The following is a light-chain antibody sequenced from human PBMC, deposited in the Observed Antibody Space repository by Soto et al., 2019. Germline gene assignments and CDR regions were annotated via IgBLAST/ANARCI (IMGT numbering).Light chain of an antibody. CDR1: SSNIGNNY. CDR2: DNT. J-gene: IGLJ7*01. CDR3: ATWDSSLSAAV. Sequence: QSVLTQPPSVSAAPGQKVTISCSGSSSNIGNNYVSWYQHLPGTAPKLLIYDNTKRPSGIPDRFSASKSGTSATLGIAGLQTGDEADYYCATWDSSLSAAVLGGGTQLTVL. V-gene: IGLV1-51*01.